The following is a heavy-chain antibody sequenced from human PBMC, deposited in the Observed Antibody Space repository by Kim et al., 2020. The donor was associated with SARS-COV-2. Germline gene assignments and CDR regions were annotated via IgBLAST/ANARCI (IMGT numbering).Heavy chain of an antibody. Sequence: SETLSLTCTVSGGSISSYYWSWIRQPPGKGLEWIGYIYYSGSTNYNPSLKSRVTISVDTSKNQFSLKLSSVTAADTAVYYCARVDTAMAEDAFDIWGQGT. CDR1: GGSISSYY. CDR3: ARVDTAMAEDAFDI. CDR2: IYYSGST. J-gene: IGHJ3*02. V-gene: IGHV4-59*13. D-gene: IGHD5-18*01.